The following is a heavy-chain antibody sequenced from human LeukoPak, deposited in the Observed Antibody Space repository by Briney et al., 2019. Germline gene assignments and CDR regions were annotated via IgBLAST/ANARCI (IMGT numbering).Heavy chain of an antibody. CDR1: GFTFSSYE. Sequence: PGGSLRLSCAASGFTFSSYEMNWVRQAPGKGLEWVSYISSSGSTIYYADSVKGRFTISRGNAKNSLYLQMNSLRAEDTAVYYCARMYGDYIRGRYFDLWGRGTLVTVSP. CDR3: ARMYGDYIRGRYFDL. V-gene: IGHV3-48*03. CDR2: ISSSGSTI. D-gene: IGHD4-17*01. J-gene: IGHJ2*01.